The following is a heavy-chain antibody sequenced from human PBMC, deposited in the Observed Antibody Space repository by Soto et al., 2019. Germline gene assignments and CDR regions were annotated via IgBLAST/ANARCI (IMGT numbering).Heavy chain of an antibody. D-gene: IGHD5-12*01. CDR2: IRGKAYGGTT. CDR1: GFTFGAYA. J-gene: IGHJ4*02. V-gene: IGHV3-49*03. Sequence: PGGSLRLSCTASGFTFGAYAMSWFRQAPGKGLEWVGFIRGKAYGGTTEYAASVRGRFTISSDDSKSIAYLQMNSLKTEDTAVYYCSGVGWGYDYHYFDYWGQGTPVTVSS. CDR3: SGVGWGYDYHYFDY.